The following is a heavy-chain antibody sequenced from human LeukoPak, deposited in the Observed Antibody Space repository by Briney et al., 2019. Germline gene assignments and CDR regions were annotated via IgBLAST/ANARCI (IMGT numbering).Heavy chain of an antibody. CDR3: ARDVGTSGWHTFDY. CDR2: TYYRSKWYD. J-gene: IGHJ4*02. Sequence: SQTLSLTCAISVDSVSSNNGARSWIRQSPSSGLEWQGRTYYRSKWYDDYAQSMKGRITISPDTSKNQFSLHVYAVTPEDTGVYYCARDVGTSGWHTFDYWGQGTLVTVSS. D-gene: IGHD6-19*01. CDR1: VDSVSSNNGA. V-gene: IGHV6-1*01.